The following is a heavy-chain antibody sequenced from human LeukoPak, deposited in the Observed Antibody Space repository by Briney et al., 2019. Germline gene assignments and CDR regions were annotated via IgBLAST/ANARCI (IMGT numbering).Heavy chain of an antibody. Sequence: SETLSLTCTVSGGSISSINSNYCSWIRQPPGEGLGWIGYIYNSGNTNYNPSLKSRVTISVDTSKNQFSLKLSSVTAADTAVYYCARQAGGNSGPFDYWGQGTVVTVSS. CDR2: IYNSGNT. D-gene: IGHD4-23*01. V-gene: IGHV4-59*08. CDR1: GGSISSINSNY. J-gene: IGHJ4*02. CDR3: ARQAGGNSGPFDY.